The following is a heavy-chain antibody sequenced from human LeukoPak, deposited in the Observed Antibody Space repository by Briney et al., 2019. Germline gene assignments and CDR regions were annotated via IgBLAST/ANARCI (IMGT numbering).Heavy chain of an antibody. J-gene: IGHJ5*02. Sequence: PGGSLRLSCAASGFTFSSYWMNWVRQAPGKGLEWVANINRDGSEKYYVDSVRGRFTISRDNAKNSLYLQMNSLRADDTAAFYCSRALVGGTNYFDPWGQGTLVTVSS. D-gene: IGHD1-26*01. CDR1: GFTFSSYW. V-gene: IGHV3-7*02. CDR3: SRALVGGTNYFDP. CDR2: INRDGSEK.